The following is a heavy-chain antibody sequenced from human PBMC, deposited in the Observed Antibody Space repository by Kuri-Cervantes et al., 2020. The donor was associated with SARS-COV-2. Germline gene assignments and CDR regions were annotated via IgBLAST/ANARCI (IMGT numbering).Heavy chain of an antibody. V-gene: IGHV1-69*05. J-gene: IGHJ3*02. D-gene: IGHD2-2*01. CDR3: ARGGAGYCSSTSCYLAFDI. CDR2: IIPIFGTA. CDR1: GGTFSSYA. Sequence: SVKVSCKASGGTFSSYAISWVRQAPGQGLEWMGGIIPIFGTANYAQKFQGRVTITTDESTSTAYMELSSLRSEDTAVYYCARGGAGYCSSTSCYLAFDIWGQGTMVTVSS.